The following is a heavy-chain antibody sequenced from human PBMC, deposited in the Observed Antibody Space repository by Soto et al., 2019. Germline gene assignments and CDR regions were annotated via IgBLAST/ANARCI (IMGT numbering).Heavy chain of an antibody. D-gene: IGHD2-15*01. J-gene: IGHJ3*02. Sequence: SETLSLTCTVSGGSISSSSYYWGWIRQPPGKGLEWIGSIYYSGSTYYNPSLKSRVTISVDTSKNQFSLKLSSVTAADTAVYYCARRYLVTDPADFDIWGQGTMVTVSS. V-gene: IGHV4-39*01. CDR2: IYYSGST. CDR1: GGSISSSSYY. CDR3: ARRYLVTDPADFDI.